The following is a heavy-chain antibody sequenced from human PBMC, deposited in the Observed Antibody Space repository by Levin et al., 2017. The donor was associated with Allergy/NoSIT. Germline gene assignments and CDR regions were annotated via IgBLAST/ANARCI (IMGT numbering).Heavy chain of an antibody. CDR3: AKDMWGSNYDAFGI. V-gene: IGHV3-9*01. CDR2: IRWDSGVI. Sequence: GGSLRLSCATSGFSFDVHAMHWVRQEPGKGLEWVSGIRWDSGVIGYADSVKGRFTISRDNSKKSLYLQMNSLRTEDTAFYYCAKDMWGSNYDAFGIWGQGTKVTVSS. D-gene: IGHD1-26*01. CDR1: GFSFDVHA. J-gene: IGHJ3*02.